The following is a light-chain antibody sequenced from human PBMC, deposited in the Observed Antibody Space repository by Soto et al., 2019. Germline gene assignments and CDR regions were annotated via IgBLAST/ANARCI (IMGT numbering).Light chain of an antibody. V-gene: IGKV1-27*01. Sequence: DIQMTQSPSSLSASVGDRVTITCRASQGISNYLAWYQQKPGKVPKLLIYAASTLQSGVPSRFSGSGAGTEVTLTISSLQHQDVATYYCQKYNSAPSVTFGHGTKVDIK. J-gene: IGKJ3*01. CDR3: QKYNSAPSVT. CDR2: AAS. CDR1: QGISNY.